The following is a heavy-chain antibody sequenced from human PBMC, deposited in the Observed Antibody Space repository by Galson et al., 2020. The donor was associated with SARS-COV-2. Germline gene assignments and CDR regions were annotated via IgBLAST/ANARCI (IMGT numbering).Heavy chain of an antibody. V-gene: IGHV3-7*01. CDR3: ARGGSDLDY. J-gene: IGHJ4*02. CDR2: IKEDGSEK. CDR1: GFTFSSYW. Sequence: GGSLRLSCAASGFTFSSYWMSWVRQAPGKGLEWVANIKEDGSEKNYVDSVKGRFTISRDNAKNSLYLQMNSLRAEDAAVYYCARGGSDLDYWGQGTLVTVSS.